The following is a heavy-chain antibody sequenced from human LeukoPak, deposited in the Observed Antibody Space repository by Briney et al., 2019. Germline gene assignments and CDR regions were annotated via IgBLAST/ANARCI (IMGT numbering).Heavy chain of an antibody. CDR3: ARDKRQLAHYGMDV. Sequence: GGSLRLSCAASGFTFSSYWMSWVRQAPGKGLEWLANIKQDESEKYYVDSVKGRFTISRDNAKNSLYLQMNSLRAEDTAVYYCARDKRQLAHYGMDVWGQGTTVTVSS. D-gene: IGHD6-13*01. CDR2: IKQDESEK. J-gene: IGHJ6*02. CDR1: GFTFSSYW. V-gene: IGHV3-7*03.